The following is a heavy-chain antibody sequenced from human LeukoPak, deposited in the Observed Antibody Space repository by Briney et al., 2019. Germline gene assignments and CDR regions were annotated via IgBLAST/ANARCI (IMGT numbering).Heavy chain of an antibody. V-gene: IGHV4-61*05. Sequence: SETLSLTCTVSGGSISSSSYYWGWIRQPPGKGLDWIGYIYYSGSTNYNPSLKSRLTISVDTSKNQFSLKLSSVTAAGTAVYYCARFKTYYDILTGYQATYYFDYWGQGTLVTVSS. J-gene: IGHJ4*02. D-gene: IGHD3-9*01. CDR3: ARFKTYYDILTGYQATYYFDY. CDR2: IYYSGST. CDR1: GGSISSSSYY.